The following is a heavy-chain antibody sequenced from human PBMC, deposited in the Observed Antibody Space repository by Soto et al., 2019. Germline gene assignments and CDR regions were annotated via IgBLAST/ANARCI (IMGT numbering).Heavy chain of an antibody. CDR1: GFTVSSNY. J-gene: IGHJ6*02. CDR2: IYSGGST. CDR3: AATTVTIRPYYYYYGMDV. D-gene: IGHD4-17*01. Sequence: LRLSCAASGFTVSSNYMSWVRQAPGKGLEWVSVIYSGGSTYYADSVEGRFTISRDNSKNTLYLQMNSLRAEDTAVYYCAATTVTIRPYYYYYGMDVWGQGTTVTVSS. V-gene: IGHV3-53*01.